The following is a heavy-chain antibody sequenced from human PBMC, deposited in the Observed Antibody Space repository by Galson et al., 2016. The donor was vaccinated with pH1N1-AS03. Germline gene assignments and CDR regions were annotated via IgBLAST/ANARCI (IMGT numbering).Heavy chain of an antibody. CDR2: INPTSGGS. CDR1: GYTFTDYY. J-gene: IGHJ6*02. CDR3: ARDGGFHYYGLWV. D-gene: IGHD2-15*01. V-gene: IGHV1-2*02. Sequence: SVKVSCKASGYTFTDYYIHWVRQAPGQGLEWMGWINPTSGGSKFAQKFEGRVFMSRDTSTSTAYLELTRLKFDDTAVFYCARDGGFHYYGLWVWGQGTTVS.